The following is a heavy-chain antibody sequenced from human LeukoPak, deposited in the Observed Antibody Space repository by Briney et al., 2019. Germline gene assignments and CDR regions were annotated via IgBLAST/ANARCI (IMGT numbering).Heavy chain of an antibody. J-gene: IGHJ4*02. CDR1: GYTFTSYY. CDR2: INPHSGGT. V-gene: IGHV1-2*02. Sequence: ASVKVSCKTSGYTFTSYYIHWVRQAPGQGLEWMGWINPHSGGTNYAQKFQGGVTMTRDTSITTAYMELSSLRSDDTAVYYCARDVGEYCSSTNCYASHYWGQGTLVTVSS. CDR3: ARDVGEYCSSTNCYASHY. D-gene: IGHD2-2*01.